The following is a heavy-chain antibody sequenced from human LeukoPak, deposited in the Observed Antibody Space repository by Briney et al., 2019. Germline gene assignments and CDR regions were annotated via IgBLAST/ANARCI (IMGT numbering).Heavy chain of an antibody. CDR3: ARRAVGNSYYSDMDV. J-gene: IGHJ6*03. V-gene: IGHV1-8*02. CDR1: GYTFTTYD. Sequence: ASVKVSFKAAGYTFTTYDINWVRQLTGQGLEWMGWMNPNSGNTAYAQNFQGRATFTTNTSISTAYMDLTSLRSEDTAVYYCARRAVGNSYYSDMDVWGKGSTVTVSS. CDR2: MNPNSGNT. D-gene: IGHD6-19*01.